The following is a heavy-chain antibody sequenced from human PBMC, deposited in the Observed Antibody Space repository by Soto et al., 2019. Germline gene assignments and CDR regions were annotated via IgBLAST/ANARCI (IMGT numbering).Heavy chain of an antibody. D-gene: IGHD3-22*01. V-gene: IGHV1-18*04. CDR3: ARDHYYYDSSGPDAFDI. J-gene: IGHJ3*02. CDR2: ISAYNGNT. CDR1: GYTFTSYY. Sequence: ASVKVSCKASGYTFTSYYMHWVRQAPGQGLEWMGWISAYNGNTNYAQKLQGRVTMTTDTSTSTAYMELRSLRSDDTAVYYCARDHYYYDSSGPDAFDIWGQGTMVTV.